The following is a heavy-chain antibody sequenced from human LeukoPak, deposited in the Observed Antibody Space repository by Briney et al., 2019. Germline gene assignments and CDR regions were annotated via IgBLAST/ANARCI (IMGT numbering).Heavy chain of an antibody. V-gene: IGHV1-8*01. CDR2: MNPNSGNT. Sequence: ASVKVSCKASGYTFTSYDINWVRQATGQGLEWMGWMNPNSGNTGYAQKFQGRVTMTRNTSISTAYMELSSLRSEDTAVYYCARGALHSVAVAGSGEYFQHWGQGTLVTVSS. CDR1: GYTFTSYD. D-gene: IGHD6-19*01. J-gene: IGHJ1*01. CDR3: ARGALHSVAVAGSGEYFQH.